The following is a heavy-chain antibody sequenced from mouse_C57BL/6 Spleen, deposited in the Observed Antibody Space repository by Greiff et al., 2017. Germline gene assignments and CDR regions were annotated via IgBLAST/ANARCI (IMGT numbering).Heavy chain of an antibody. J-gene: IGHJ1*03. CDR1: GYTFTSYW. D-gene: IGHD1-1*01. CDR2: IHPNSGRT. V-gene: IGHV1-64*01. Sequence: QVQLQQPGAELVKPGASVKLSCKASGYTFTSYWMHWVKQRPGQGLEWIGMIHPNSGRTNYNEKFKSKATLTVDKSSSTAYMQLSSLTSEDSAVYYCARGYGQRRYFDVWGTGTTVTVSS. CDR3: ARGYGQRRYFDV.